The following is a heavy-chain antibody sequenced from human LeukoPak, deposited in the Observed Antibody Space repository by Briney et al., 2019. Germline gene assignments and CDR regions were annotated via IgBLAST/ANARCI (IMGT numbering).Heavy chain of an antibody. J-gene: IGHJ4*02. CDR1: GFTFSSYA. D-gene: IGHD1-26*01. V-gene: IGHV3-23*01. CDR2: ISGSGGST. Sequence: PGGSLRLSCAASGFTFSSYAMSWVRQAPGKGLEWVSAISGSGGSTYYADSVKGRFTISRDNSKNTLYLQMNSLRVEDTAVYYCARGKSGSYGTKGYWGQGTLVTVSS. CDR3: ARGKSGSYGTKGY.